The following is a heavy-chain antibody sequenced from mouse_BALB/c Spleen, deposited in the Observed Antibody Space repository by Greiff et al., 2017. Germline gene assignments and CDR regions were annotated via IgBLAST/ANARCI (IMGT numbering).Heavy chain of an antibody. D-gene: IGHD2-1*01. V-gene: IGHV14-3*02. CDR3: ARSRGNYGDAMDY. Sequence: VQLKQSGAELVKPGASVKLSCTASGFNIKDTYMHWVKQRPEQGLEWIGRIDPANGNTKYDPKFQGKATITADTSSNTAYLQLSSLTSEDTAVYYCARSRGNYGDAMDYWGQGTSVTVSS. J-gene: IGHJ4*01. CDR2: IDPANGNT. CDR1: GFNIKDTY.